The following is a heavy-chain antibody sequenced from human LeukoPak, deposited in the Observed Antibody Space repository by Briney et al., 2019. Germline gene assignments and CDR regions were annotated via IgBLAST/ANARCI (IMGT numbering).Heavy chain of an antibody. CDR1: GFTFGSYA. V-gene: IGHV3-64*01. D-gene: IGHD2-2*01. CDR3: ARVDIVVVPAAKSLLDYYYYMDV. J-gene: IGHJ6*03. Sequence: PGGSLRLSCAASGFTFGSYAMHWVRQAPGKGLEYVSAISSNGGSTYYANSVKGRFTISRDNSKNTLYLQMGSLRAEDMAVYYCARVDIVVVPAAKSLLDYYYYMDVWGKGTTVTVSS. CDR2: ISSNGGST.